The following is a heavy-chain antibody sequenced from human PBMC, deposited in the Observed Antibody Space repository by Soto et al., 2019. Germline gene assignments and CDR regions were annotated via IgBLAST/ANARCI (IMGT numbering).Heavy chain of an antibody. J-gene: IGHJ5*02. CDR1: GGSVSSGSFY. Sequence: PSETLSLTCTVSGGSVSSGSFYWSWIRQPPGKGLEWVGYIYYSGNTNYNPSLKSRVTISVDTSKNQFSLKLTSVTAADPAVYYCARMSIAVISFDPWGQGTLVTVSS. D-gene: IGHD6-19*01. CDR3: ARMSIAVISFDP. CDR2: IYYSGNT. V-gene: IGHV4-61*01.